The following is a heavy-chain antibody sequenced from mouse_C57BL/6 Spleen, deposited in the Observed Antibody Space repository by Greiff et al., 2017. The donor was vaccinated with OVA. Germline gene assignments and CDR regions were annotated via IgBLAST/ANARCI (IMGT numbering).Heavy chain of an antibody. CDR2: ISSGSSTI. CDR3: ARRLYSGDAMDY. D-gene: IGHD2-1*01. V-gene: IGHV5-17*01. Sequence: EVKLMESGGGLVKPGGSLKLSCAASGFTFSDYGMHWVRQAPEKGLEWVAYISSGSSTIYYADTVKGRFTISRDNAKNTLFLQMTSLRSEDTAMYYCARRLYSGDAMDYWGQGTSVTVSS. CDR1: GFTFSDYG. J-gene: IGHJ4*01.